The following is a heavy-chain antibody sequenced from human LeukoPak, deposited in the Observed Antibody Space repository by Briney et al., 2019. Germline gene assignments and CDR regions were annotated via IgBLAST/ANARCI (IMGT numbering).Heavy chain of an antibody. CDR2: ISWNTGNI. CDR3: AKDRNYDFWNGPFDY. CDR1: GFTFDDYA. Sequence: PGGSLRLSCAASGFTFDDYAMHWVRQAPGKGLEWVSGISWNTGNIAYADSVKGRFTISRDNAKNSLYLQMNSLRPEDMAFYYCAKDRNYDFWNGPFDYWGRGTLVTVSS. J-gene: IGHJ4*02. D-gene: IGHD3-3*01. V-gene: IGHV3-9*03.